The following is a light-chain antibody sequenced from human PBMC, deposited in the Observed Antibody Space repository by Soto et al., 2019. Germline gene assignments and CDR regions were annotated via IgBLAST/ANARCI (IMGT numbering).Light chain of an antibody. CDR2: DAS. CDR3: QQYGSSPIT. Sequence: EIVMTQSPATLSLSPGATATLTCGASERVSSSYVAWYQHRPGLAPRILIHDASSRATGIPERFSGTKSGTDFTLTFRRLEPEDAAVYFCQQYGSSPITFGQGTRLEIK. V-gene: IGKV3D-20*01. CDR1: ERVSSSY. J-gene: IGKJ5*01.